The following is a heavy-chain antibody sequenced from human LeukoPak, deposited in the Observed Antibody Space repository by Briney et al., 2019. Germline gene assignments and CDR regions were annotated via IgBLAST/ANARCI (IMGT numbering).Heavy chain of an antibody. Sequence: QSGRSLRLSCGASGFTFNSYGMHWVRQAPGKGLEWVAGISYDGSQKNYADSVKGRFTISRDSSKNTLYLQMNSLRAEDTAVYYCAKYEGSWYWNFQHWGQGTLVTVSS. J-gene: IGHJ1*01. CDR3: AKYEGSWYWNFQH. CDR2: ISYDGSQK. D-gene: IGHD6-13*01. V-gene: IGHV3-30*18. CDR1: GFTFNSYG.